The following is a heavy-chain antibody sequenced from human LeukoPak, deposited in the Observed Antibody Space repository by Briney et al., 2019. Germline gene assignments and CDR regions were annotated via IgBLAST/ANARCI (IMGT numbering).Heavy chain of an antibody. V-gene: IGHV3-48*02. J-gene: IGHJ4*02. CDR3: TRDPGPLDY. CDR1: GFTFSSYT. D-gene: IGHD3-10*01. CDR2: INGRSGTI. Sequence: GGSLRLSCVASGFTFSSYTMNWVRQAPGKGLEWVSYINGRSGTIYYADSIKGRFTVSRDNAKNSVYLQMNSLRDEDTAVYYCTRDPGPLDYWGREPWSPSP.